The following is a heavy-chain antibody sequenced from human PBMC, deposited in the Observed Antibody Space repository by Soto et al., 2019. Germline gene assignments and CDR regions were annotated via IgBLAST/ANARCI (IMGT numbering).Heavy chain of an antibody. CDR1: GFTVSSNY. V-gene: IGHV3-53*04. J-gene: IGHJ4*02. Sequence: GGSLRLSCAASGFTVSSNYMSWVRQAPGKGLEWVSVIYSGGSTYYADSVKGRLTISRHNSKNTLYLQMNSLRAEDTAVYYCARETVGASGELYDYWGQGTLVTVSS. CDR3: ARETVGASGELYDY. D-gene: IGHD3-10*01. CDR2: IYSGGST.